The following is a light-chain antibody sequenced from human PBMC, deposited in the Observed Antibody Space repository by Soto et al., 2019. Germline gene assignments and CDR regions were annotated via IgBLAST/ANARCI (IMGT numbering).Light chain of an antibody. CDR3: SSYTRISTYV. CDR2: DVS. J-gene: IGLJ1*01. V-gene: IGLV2-14*01. Sequence: QSVLTQPASVSGSPGQSITISCTGTSSYVGGYNYVSWYRQHPGRAPKLMIYDVSNRPSGVSNRFSGSKSGNTASLTISGLQAEVEADYYCSSYTRISTYVFGTGTKAPS. CDR1: SSYVGGYNY.